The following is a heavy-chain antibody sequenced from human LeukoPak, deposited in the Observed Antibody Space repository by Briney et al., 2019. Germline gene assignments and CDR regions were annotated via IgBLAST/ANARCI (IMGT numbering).Heavy chain of an antibody. J-gene: IGHJ4*02. CDR3: AKDLSSSWPYYFDY. CDR2: SKNKANSYTT. CDR1: GFTLSDHY. V-gene: IGHV3-72*01. D-gene: IGHD6-13*01. Sequence: GGSLRLSCAASGFTLSDHYMDWVRQAPGKGLEWVGRSKNKANSYTTEYAASVKGRFTIWRDDSRNSLYLQMNSLKTEDTAVYYCAKDLSSSWPYYFDYWGQGTLVTVSS.